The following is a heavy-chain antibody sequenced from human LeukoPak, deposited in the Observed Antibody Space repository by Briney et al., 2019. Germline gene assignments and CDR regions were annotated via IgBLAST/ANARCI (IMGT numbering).Heavy chain of an antibody. D-gene: IGHD2-8*01. V-gene: IGHV1-8*01. CDR2: MNPNSGNT. J-gene: IGHJ6*02. Sequence: ASVKVSCKASGYTFTSYHMHWVRQAPGQGLEWVGWMNPNSGNTGYAQKFQGRVTMTRNTSISTAYMELSSLRSEDTAVYYCARGSVLMVYATHYGMDVWGQGTTVTVSS. CDR3: ARGSVLMVYATHYGMDV. CDR1: GYTFTSYH.